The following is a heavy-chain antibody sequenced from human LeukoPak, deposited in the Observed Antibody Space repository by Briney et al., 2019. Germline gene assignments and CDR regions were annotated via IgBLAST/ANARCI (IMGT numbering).Heavy chain of an antibody. Sequence: GGSLRLSCAASGFTFSSYSMNWVRQAPGKGLEWVSSISSSSSYIYYADSVKGRFTISRDNAKNSLYLQMNSLRAEDTAVYYCASDYSLHAFDIWGQGTMVTVSS. CDR2: ISSSSSYI. J-gene: IGHJ3*02. CDR3: ASDYSLHAFDI. D-gene: IGHD4-11*01. CDR1: GFTFSSYS. V-gene: IGHV3-21*01.